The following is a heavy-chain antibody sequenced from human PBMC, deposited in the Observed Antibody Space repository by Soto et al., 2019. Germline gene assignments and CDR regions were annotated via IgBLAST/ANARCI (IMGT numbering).Heavy chain of an antibody. D-gene: IGHD1-26*01. J-gene: IGHJ4*02. CDR3: AKNMAHSGSYYPFDY. V-gene: IGHV3-43D*04. Sequence: EVQLVESGGVVVQPGGSLRLSCAASGFTFSDYAMCWVRQAPGKGLEWVSLISWDGGSTYCADSVKDRFTISRDNSKNSLYLQMNSLRAEDTALYYCAKNMAHSGSYYPFDYWGQGTLVTVSS. CDR2: ISWDGGST. CDR1: GFTFSDYA.